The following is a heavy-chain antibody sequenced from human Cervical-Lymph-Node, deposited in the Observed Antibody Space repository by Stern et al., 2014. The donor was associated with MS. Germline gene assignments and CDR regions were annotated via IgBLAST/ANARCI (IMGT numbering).Heavy chain of an antibody. D-gene: IGHD1-1*01. J-gene: IGHJ5*02. CDR1: GFTFTTHY. CDR3: TRVQRERRALDHLDP. Sequence: MQLVESGAEVKKPGTSVKVSCEASGFTFTTHYMHWIRQAPGEGLTWVGMINPNSGTTSYARQFQGRVTITRDTSTSTIYMELTGLRSEDTAVYFCTRVQRERRALDHLDPWGQGTLVTVSS. V-gene: IGHV1-46*03. CDR2: INPNSGTT.